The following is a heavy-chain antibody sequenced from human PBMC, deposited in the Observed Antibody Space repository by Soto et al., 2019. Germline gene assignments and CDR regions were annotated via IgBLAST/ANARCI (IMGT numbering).Heavy chain of an antibody. CDR1: GYSFTSYW. D-gene: IGHD2-15*01. Sequence: GESLKISCKGSGYSFTSYWIGWVRQMPGKGLERMGSIYPADSDTRYSPSFQGQVTISADKSISTAYLQWSSLKASDTAMYYCARLLGYCSGGSCYNYYYAMDVWGQGTTVTVSS. V-gene: IGHV5-51*01. J-gene: IGHJ6*02. CDR3: ARLLGYCSGGSCYNYYYAMDV. CDR2: IYPADSDT.